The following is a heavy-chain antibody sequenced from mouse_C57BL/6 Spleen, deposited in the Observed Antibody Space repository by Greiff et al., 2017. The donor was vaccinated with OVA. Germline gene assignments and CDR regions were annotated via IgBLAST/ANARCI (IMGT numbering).Heavy chain of an antibody. CDR1: GYTFTDYY. CDR3: ARGGFLYYFDY. J-gene: IGHJ2*01. V-gene: IGHV1-26*01. CDR2: INPNNGGT. Sequence: EVQLQQSGPELVKPGASVKISCKASGYTFTDYYMNWVKQSHGKSLEWIGDINPNNGGTSYNQKFKGKATLTVDKSSSTAYMELRSLTSEDSAVYYCARGGFLYYFDYWGKGTTLTVSS.